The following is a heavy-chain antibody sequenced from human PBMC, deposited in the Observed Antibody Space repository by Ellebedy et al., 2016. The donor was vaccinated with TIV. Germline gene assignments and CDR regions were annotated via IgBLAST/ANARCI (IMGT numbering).Heavy chain of an antibody. CDR1: GLTFGDNA. V-gene: IGHV3-49*03. D-gene: IGHD3-10*01. J-gene: IGHJ4*02. Sequence: GESLKISCTGFGLTFGDNAVSWFRQAPGKGLEWVSFIRSTTSGGTTEYAASLKGRFTLSRDDSKGLAYLQMNSLKAEDTAVYYCTRGTMVRGVIEKFDSWGQGTLVTVSS. CDR2: IRSTTSGGTT. CDR3: TRGTMVRGVIEKFDS.